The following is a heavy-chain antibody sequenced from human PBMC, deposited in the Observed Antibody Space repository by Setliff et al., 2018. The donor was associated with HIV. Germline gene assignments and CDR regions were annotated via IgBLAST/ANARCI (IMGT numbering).Heavy chain of an antibody. CDR3: ARAFQHFEYAFDI. V-gene: IGHV1-46*02. CDR1: AYTFNSYY. J-gene: IGHJ3*02. D-gene: IGHD3-9*01. CDR2: IGPSGSST. Sequence: ASVKVSCKTSAYTFNSYYMHWIRQAPGQGLEWMGLIGPSGSSTTYAQNFQGRVTMTRDTSTSTVYMELSSLRSEDTAVYYCARAFQHFEYAFDIWGQGTMVTVSS.